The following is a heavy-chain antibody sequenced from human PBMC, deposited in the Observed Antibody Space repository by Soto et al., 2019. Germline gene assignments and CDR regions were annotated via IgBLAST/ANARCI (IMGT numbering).Heavy chain of an antibody. Sequence: VKVSCKASGYTFTSYGISWVRQAPGQGLEWMGWISAYNGNTNYAQKLQGRVTMTTDTSTSTAYMELRSLRSDDTAVYYCARDSDIVVEPAAHAGNYYYYMDVWGKGTTVTVSS. D-gene: IGHD2-2*01. CDR2: ISAYNGNT. CDR3: ARDSDIVVEPAAHAGNYYYYMDV. J-gene: IGHJ6*03. V-gene: IGHV1-18*01. CDR1: GYTFTSYG.